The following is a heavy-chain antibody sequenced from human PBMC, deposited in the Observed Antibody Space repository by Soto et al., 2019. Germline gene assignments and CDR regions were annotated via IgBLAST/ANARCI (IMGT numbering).Heavy chain of an antibody. V-gene: IGHV4-39*06. J-gene: IGHJ5*02. CDR2: IYYSGST. CDR3: AQRPLGFANRFAP. Sequence: PSETLSLTCTVSGDSLTSSSYYWGWIRQPPGKGLEWIGNIYYSGSTYYSPSLKSRLTITKDTSKNQVVLTMTNMDPVDTATYYCAQRPLGFANRFAPWGQGTLVTAPQ. CDR1: GDSLTSSSYY. D-gene: IGHD2-21*01.